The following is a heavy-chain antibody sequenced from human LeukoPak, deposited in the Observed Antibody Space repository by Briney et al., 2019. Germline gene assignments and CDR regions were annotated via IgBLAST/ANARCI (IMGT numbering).Heavy chain of an antibody. V-gene: IGHV1-8*03. CDR2: MNPNSGNT. D-gene: IGHD3-9*01. CDR3: ARDGTYYDILTGYYRGAFDI. J-gene: IGHJ3*02. CDR1: GYTFTSYD. Sequence: ASVKVSCKASGYTFTSYDINWVRQATGQGLEWMGWMNPNSGNTGYAQKFQGRVTITRNTSISTAYMELSSLRSEDTAVYYCARDGTYYDILTGYYRGAFDIWGQGTMVTVSS.